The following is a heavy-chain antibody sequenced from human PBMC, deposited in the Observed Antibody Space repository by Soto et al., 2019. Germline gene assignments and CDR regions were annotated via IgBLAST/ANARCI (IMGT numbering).Heavy chain of an antibody. V-gene: IGHV4-31*03. CDR3: ARVYSGSYSDS. Sequence: TLSLTCTVSGGSISSGDYYWSWIRQHPGKGLEWIGYIYYSGSTYYNPSLKSRVTISVDTSKNQFSLKLSSVTAADTAVYYCARVYSGSYSDSWGRGTLVTVSS. CDR2: IYYSGST. D-gene: IGHD1-26*01. J-gene: IGHJ4*02. CDR1: GGSISSGDYY.